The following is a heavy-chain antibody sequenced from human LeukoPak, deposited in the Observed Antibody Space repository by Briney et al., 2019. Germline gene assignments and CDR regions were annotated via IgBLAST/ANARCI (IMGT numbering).Heavy chain of an antibody. J-gene: IGHJ4*02. Sequence: GGSLRLSCAASGFTVSSNYMSWVRQAPGKGLVWVSRINDGGSATFYADSVKGRFTISRDNAKNTLFLQINSLRAEDTAVYYCAREILAPGKTHDYWGQGTLVTVSS. CDR2: INDGGSAT. CDR3: AREILAPGKTHDY. CDR1: GFTVSSNY. V-gene: IGHV3-74*01.